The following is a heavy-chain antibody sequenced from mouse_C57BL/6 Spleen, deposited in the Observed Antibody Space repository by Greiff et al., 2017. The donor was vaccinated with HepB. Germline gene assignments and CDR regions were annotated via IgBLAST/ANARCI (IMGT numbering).Heavy chain of an antibody. D-gene: IGHD1-1*01. CDR3: TTEKEYYGSSWGFAY. CDR1: GFNIKDYY. J-gene: IGHJ3*01. V-gene: IGHV14-1*01. CDR2: IDPEDGDT. Sequence: EVQLQQSGAELVRPGASVKLSCTASGFNIKDYYMHWVKQRPEQGLEWIGRIDPEDGDTEYAPKFQGKATMTADTSSNTAYLQLSSLTSEDTAVYYCTTEKEYYGSSWGFAYWGQGTLVTVSA.